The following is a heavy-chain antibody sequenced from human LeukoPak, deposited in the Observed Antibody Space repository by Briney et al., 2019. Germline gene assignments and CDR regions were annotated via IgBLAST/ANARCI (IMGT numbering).Heavy chain of an antibody. CDR1: GFTFSNAW. CDR2: IKSKTDGGTT. D-gene: IGHD3-10*01. CDR3: TTDLGASLRGYITMVRGVIGYFDY. V-gene: IGHV3-15*01. J-gene: IGHJ4*02. Sequence: GGSLRLSCAASGFTFSNAWMSWVRQAPGKGLEWVGRIKSKTDGGTTDYAAPVKGRFTISRDDSKNTLCLQMNSLKTEDTAVYYCTTDLGASLRGYITMVRGVIGYFDYWGQGTLVTVSS.